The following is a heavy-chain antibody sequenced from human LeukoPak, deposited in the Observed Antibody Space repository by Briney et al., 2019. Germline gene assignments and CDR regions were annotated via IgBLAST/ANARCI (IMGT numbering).Heavy chain of an antibody. D-gene: IGHD5-18*01. J-gene: IGHJ4*02. CDR1: GFTFSSYA. V-gene: IGHV3-30*03. Sequence: GRCLRLSCAASGFTFSSYAMHWVRQAPGKGLEWVAVILHDGSNKQYADSVKGRFTISRDNSKNTLYLQINSLRAEDTAVYYCATLSGDSHGYDYWGLGTLVTVS. CDR3: ATLSGDSHGYDY. CDR2: ILHDGSNK.